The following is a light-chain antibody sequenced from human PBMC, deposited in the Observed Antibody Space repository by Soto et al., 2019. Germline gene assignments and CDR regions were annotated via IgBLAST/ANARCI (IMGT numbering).Light chain of an antibody. J-gene: IGLJ2*01. CDR1: SSDVGGYNY. CDR2: DVS. V-gene: IGLV2-14*01. CDR3: SSYTSSSTLV. Sequence: QSALTQPASVAGSPGQSITISCTGTSSDVGGYNYVSWYQQHPGKAPKLMIYDVSNLPSGVSNRFSGSKSGNTAYLTISGLQAEDEADYYCSSYTSSSTLVFGGGTKLTVL.